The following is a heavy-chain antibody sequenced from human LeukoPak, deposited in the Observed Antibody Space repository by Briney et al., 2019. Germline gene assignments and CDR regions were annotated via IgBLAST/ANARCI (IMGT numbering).Heavy chain of an antibody. V-gene: IGHV3-74*01. D-gene: IGHD5-12*01. CDR1: GFTFSSYW. CDR2: INSDGSST. J-gene: IGHJ4*02. CDR3: AREEYSGYDLGYFDY. Sequence: GGSLRLSCAASGFTFSSYWMHWVRQALGKGLVWVSRINSDGSSTNYADSVKGRFTISRDNAKNTLYLQMNSLRAEDTAVYYCAREEYSGYDLGYFDYWGQGTLVTVSS.